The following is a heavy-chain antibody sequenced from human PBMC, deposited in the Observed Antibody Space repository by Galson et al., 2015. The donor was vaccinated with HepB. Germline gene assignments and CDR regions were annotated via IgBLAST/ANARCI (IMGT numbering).Heavy chain of an antibody. CDR2: IIPIFGTA. D-gene: IGHD6-13*01. CDR1: GGTFSSYA. V-gene: IGHV1-69*01. Sequence: VKVSCKASGGTFSSYAISWVRQAPGQGLEWMGGIIPIFGTANYAQKFQGRVTITADESTSTAYMELSSLRSEDTAVYYCARSPYSSSSQPDYWGQGTLVTVSS. CDR3: ARSPYSSSSQPDY. J-gene: IGHJ4*02.